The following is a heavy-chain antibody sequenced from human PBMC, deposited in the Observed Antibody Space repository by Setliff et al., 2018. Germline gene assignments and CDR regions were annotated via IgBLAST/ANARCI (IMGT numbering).Heavy chain of an antibody. Sequence: SVKVSCKASGGTFRSDGFNWVRQAPGQGLEWMGRIIPVFRTAKYAQKFQGRVTITADESTSTVYMELTSLRPEDTAVYYCARGKLDVVAAGGKYCAMDVWGQGTAVTVSS. CDR3: ARGKLDVVAAGGKYCAMDV. CDR1: GGTFRSDG. CDR2: IIPVFRTA. D-gene: IGHD6-13*01. V-gene: IGHV1-69*13. J-gene: IGHJ6*02.